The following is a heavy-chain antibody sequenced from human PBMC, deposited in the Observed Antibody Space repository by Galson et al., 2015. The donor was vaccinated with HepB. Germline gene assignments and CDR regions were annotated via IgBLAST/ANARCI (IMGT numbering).Heavy chain of an antibody. CDR1: GFTFSIYA. Sequence: SLRLSCAASGFTFSIYAMSWARQAPGKGLEWVSAISGGGETTYYADSVKGRFTISRDNSKNTLYLQMNSLGAEDTAVYYCAKDQIEVGAKADYFDFWGQGTLVTVSS. CDR2: ISGGGETT. V-gene: IGHV3-23*01. J-gene: IGHJ4*02. CDR3: AKDQIEVGAKADYFDF. D-gene: IGHD1-26*01.